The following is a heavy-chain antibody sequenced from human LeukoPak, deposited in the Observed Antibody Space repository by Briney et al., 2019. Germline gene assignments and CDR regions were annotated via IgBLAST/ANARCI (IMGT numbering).Heavy chain of an antibody. D-gene: IGHD1-26*01. CDR2: IYYSGST. CDR1: GGSISSSSYY. V-gene: IGHV4-39*07. J-gene: IGHJ6*03. Sequence: SETLSLTCTVSGGSISSSSYYWGWIRQPPGKGLEWIGSIYYSGSTYYNPSLKSRVTISVDTSKNQFSLKLSSVTAADTAVYYCARDKSGSSNLYYYYYYYMDVWGKGTTVTVSS. CDR3: ARDKSGSSNLYYYYYYYMDV.